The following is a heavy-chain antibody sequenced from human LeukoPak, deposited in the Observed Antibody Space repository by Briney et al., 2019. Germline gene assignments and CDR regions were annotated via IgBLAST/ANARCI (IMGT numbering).Heavy chain of an antibody. CDR2: ISANGGGT. J-gene: IGHJ5*02. V-gene: IGHV3-23*01. Sequence: GGSLRLSCAASGFTFSNYAINWVRQAPGKGLEWVSGISANGGGTYYADSVKGRFTISRDNSKNTLYLQMNSLRAEDTAVYYCARGYGDYTNWFDPWGQGTLVTVSS. D-gene: IGHD4-17*01. CDR3: ARGYGDYTNWFDP. CDR1: GFTFSNYA.